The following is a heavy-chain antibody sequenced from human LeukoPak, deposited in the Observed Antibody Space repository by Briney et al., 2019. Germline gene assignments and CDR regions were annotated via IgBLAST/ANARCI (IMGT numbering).Heavy chain of an antibody. V-gene: IGHV4-59*01. CDR1: GGSISSYY. Sequence: SETLSLTCTVSGGSISSYYWSWIRQPPGKGLEWIGYIYYSGSTNYNPSIKSRVTISGDTSKNQFSLKLSSVTAADTAVYYCARSSSSWPEYFQHWGQGTLVTVSS. CDR2: IYYSGST. D-gene: IGHD6-13*01. J-gene: IGHJ1*01. CDR3: ARSSSSWPEYFQH.